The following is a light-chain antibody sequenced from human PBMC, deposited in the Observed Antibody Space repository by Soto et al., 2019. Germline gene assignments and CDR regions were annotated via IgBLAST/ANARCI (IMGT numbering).Light chain of an antibody. J-gene: IGLJ1*01. CDR3: QSYDSSLSGSYV. V-gene: IGLV1-40*01. Sequence: QSVLTQPPSVSGAPGQRVTISCTGNSSNIGAGFDVHWYQQLPGTAPRLLIYANNNRPSGVPDRFSGSKSGTSASLAITGLQAEDAADYYCQSYDSSLSGSYVFGTGTKVTVL. CDR1: SSNIGAGFD. CDR2: ANN.